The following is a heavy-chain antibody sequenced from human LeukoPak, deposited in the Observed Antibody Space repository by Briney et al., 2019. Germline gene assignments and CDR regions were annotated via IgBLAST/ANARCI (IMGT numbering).Heavy chain of an antibody. D-gene: IGHD3-10*01. CDR2: INWNGGST. CDR3: AREAEYYGSGSYLNYFDY. V-gene: IGHV3-20*04. CDR1: GFTFDDYG. Sequence: GGSLRLSCAASGFTFDDYGMSWVRQAPGKGLEWVSGINWNGGSTGYADSVKGRFTISRDNAKNSLYLQMNGLRAEDTALYYCAREAEYYGSGSYLNYFDYWGQGTLVTVSS. J-gene: IGHJ4*02.